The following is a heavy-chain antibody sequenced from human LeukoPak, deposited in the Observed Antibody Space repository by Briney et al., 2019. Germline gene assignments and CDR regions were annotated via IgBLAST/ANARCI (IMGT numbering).Heavy chain of an antibody. CDR2: IYYSGST. CDR3: AADAFVYRSGWYEDY. D-gene: IGHD6-19*01. V-gene: IGHV4-59*02. Sequence: PGGSLRLSCAASGFTVSSNYMSWIRQPPGKGLEWIGYIYYSGSTNYNPSLKSRVTISVDTSKNQFSLKLSSVTAADTAVYYCAADAFVYRSGWYEDYWGQGTLVTVSS. J-gene: IGHJ4*02. CDR1: GFTVSSNY.